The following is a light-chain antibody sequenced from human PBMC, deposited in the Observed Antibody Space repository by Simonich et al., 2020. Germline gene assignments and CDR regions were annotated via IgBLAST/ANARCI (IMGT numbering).Light chain of an antibody. J-gene: IGKJ2*01. CDR1: QSVLYSSNNTNY. Sequence: DIVMTQSPASLSVSLGERATINCKSSQSVLYSSNNTNYLAWDQQKPGQPPKLLIYWASTRESGVPDRFSGSGSGTDFTLTISSLQAEDVAVYYCQQYYSTPYTFGQGTKLEIK. V-gene: IGKV4-1*01. CDR2: WAS. CDR3: QQYYSTPYT.